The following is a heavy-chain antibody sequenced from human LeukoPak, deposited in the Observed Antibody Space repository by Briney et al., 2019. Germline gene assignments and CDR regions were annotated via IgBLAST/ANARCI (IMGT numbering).Heavy chain of an antibody. CDR1: GYTLTDHH. Sequence: ASVKVSCKASGYTLTDHHVIWVRQAPGRGLEWMGWINPNSGGTNYAQKFQGRVTMTRDTSISTAYMELSRLRSDDTAVYYCARATWFGELSPDYWGQGTLVTVSS. J-gene: IGHJ4*02. D-gene: IGHD3-10*01. CDR3: ARATWFGELSPDY. CDR2: INPNSGGT. V-gene: IGHV1-2*02.